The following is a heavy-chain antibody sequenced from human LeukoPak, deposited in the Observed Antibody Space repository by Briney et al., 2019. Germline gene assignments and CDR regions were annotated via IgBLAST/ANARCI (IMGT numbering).Heavy chain of an antibody. CDR3: ARGGRGYSYRVDY. CDR1: GYTFTNYY. Sequence: ASVKVSCKASGYTFTNYYMHWVRQAPGQGLEWMGIINPSGGSTSYAQKFQGRVTMTREMSTGIVYMALSSLRSEDRDVNNRARGGRGYSYRVDYWGQGTLVTASS. D-gene: IGHD5-18*01. J-gene: IGHJ4*02. CDR2: INPSGGST. V-gene: IGHV1-46*01.